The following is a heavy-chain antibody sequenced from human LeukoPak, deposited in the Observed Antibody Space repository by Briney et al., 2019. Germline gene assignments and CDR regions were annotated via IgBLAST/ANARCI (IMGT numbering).Heavy chain of an antibody. CDR1: GGSISSYD. CDR3: ARGLDNGDPLDY. D-gene: IGHD4-17*01. Sequence: SETLSLTCTVSGGSISSYDWSWIRQPPGKRLEWIGYVNYSGSTKYNPTLKSRVTISVDTSKNQFSLKLNSVTATDTAVYYCARGLDNGDPLDYWGQGTLVTVAS. V-gene: IGHV4-59*01. J-gene: IGHJ4*02. CDR2: VNYSGST.